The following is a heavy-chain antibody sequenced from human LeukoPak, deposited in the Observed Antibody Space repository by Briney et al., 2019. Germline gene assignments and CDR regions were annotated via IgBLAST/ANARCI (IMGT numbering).Heavy chain of an antibody. CDR1: GFTFSTSA. D-gene: IGHD4/OR15-4a*01. CDR2: SGSGGDT. V-gene: IGHV3-23*01. CDR3: AKARGATYRTYYFDY. Sequence: GGSLRLSCAASGFTFSTSAMNWVRQAPGKGLAWVSISGSGGDTYYADSVKGRFTISRDNSKNTLYLQMNSLRAEDTAVYYCAKARGATYRTYYFDYWGQGTLVTVSS. J-gene: IGHJ4*02.